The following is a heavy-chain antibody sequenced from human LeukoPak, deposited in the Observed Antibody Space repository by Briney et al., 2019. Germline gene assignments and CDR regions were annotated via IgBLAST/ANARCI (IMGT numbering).Heavy chain of an antibody. D-gene: IGHD3-3*01. CDR1: GFTFSSAA. V-gene: IGHV3-23*01. CDR2: ITGSGGST. Sequence: GGSLRLSCAASGFTFSSAAMSWVRQAPGKGLEWVSSITGSGGSTYYADSEKGRFTISRDNSKNTLYLQMNSLRAEDTAVYYCAKLGPRFLEWSNIQSLKNPLDYWGQGTLVTVSS. CDR3: AKLGPRFLEWSNIQSLKNPLDY. J-gene: IGHJ4*02.